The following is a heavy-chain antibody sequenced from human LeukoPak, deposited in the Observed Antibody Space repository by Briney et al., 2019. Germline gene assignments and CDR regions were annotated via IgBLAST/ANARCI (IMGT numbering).Heavy chain of an antibody. D-gene: IGHD3-22*01. Sequence: TGGSLRLSCAASGFTFSSYAMHWVRQAPGKGLEWVAVISYDGSNKYYADSVKGRFTISRDNSKNTLYLQMNSLRAEDTAVYYCLATYYYDSSGYDDYWGQGTLVTVSS. CDR2: ISYDGSNK. CDR3: LATYYYDSSGYDDY. V-gene: IGHV3-30*04. CDR1: GFTFSSYA. J-gene: IGHJ4*02.